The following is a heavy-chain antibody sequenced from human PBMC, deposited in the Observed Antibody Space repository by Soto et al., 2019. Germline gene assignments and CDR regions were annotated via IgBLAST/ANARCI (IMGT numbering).Heavy chain of an antibody. CDR1: GSTFEDYA. D-gene: IGHD2-21*01. J-gene: IGHJ6*04. CDR3: TKDVTAGGADV. CDR2: IYWGSNRI. Sequence: EVQLVESGGGLVQPGGSLTLSCVASGSTFEDYAMHWVRQAPGKGLEWVAGIYWGSNRIDYADSLRGRFATSRDNAERSLYLQMNSLTGDDTAFYYCTKDVTAGGADVWGKGTMVTVSS. V-gene: IGHV3-9*01.